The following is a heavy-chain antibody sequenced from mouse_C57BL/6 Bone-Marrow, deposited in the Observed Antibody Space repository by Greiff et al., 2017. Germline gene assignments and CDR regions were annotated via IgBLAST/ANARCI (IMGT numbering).Heavy chain of an antibody. D-gene: IGHD2-4*01. CDR2: INPYNGDT. CDR3: ARGPQYDYDKGWYFDV. Sequence: EVQRVESGPELVKPGASVKISCKASGYSFTGYFMNWVKQSHGKSLEWIGRINPYNGDTFYNQKFKGKATLTVDKSSSTAHMELLSLTSEDFAVYYCARGPQYDYDKGWYFDVWGTGTTVTVSS. CDR1: GYSFTGYF. J-gene: IGHJ1*03. V-gene: IGHV1-37*01.